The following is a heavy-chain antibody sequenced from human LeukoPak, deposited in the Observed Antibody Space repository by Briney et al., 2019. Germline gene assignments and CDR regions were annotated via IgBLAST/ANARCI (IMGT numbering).Heavy chain of an antibody. D-gene: IGHD6-13*01. Sequence: GGSLRLSCAASGFTFSDYYMSWIRQAPGKGLEWVSYISSSGSTIYYADSVKGRFTISRDNAKNSLYLQMNSLRAEDTAVYYCAKDYKDQQPHSFQHWGQGTLVTVSS. CDR1: GFTFSDYY. J-gene: IGHJ1*01. CDR2: ISSSGSTI. CDR3: AKDYKDQQPHSFQH. V-gene: IGHV3-11*01.